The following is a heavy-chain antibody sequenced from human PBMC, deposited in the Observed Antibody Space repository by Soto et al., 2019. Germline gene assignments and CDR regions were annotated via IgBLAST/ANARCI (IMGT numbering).Heavy chain of an antibody. J-gene: IGHJ6*02. CDR3: ARSQGSSTSLEIYYYYYYGMDV. CDR1: GGTFSSYA. D-gene: IGHD2-2*01. V-gene: IGHV1-69*01. CDR2: IIPISETT. Sequence: QVQLVQSGAEVKKPGSSVKVSCKASGGTFSSYAISLVRQAPGPGLEWMGGIIPISETTNYAQKFQGRVTITADESKSTAYMELSSLRSEDTAVYYCARSQGSSTSLEIYYYYYYGMDVWGQGTTVTVSS.